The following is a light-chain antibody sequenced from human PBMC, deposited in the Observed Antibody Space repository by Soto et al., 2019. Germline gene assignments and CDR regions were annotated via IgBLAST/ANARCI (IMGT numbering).Light chain of an antibody. Sequence: DIQMTQSPSSLSASVGDRVTITCQASQDIGNYLNWYQQKPGRAPKLLINDASHLETGVPSRFSGSGSGTDFTFTISSLQPEDVAVYYCQQYHNRPPLTFGGGTKVELK. CDR2: DAS. CDR1: QDIGNY. V-gene: IGKV1-33*01. J-gene: IGKJ4*01. CDR3: QQYHNRPPLT.